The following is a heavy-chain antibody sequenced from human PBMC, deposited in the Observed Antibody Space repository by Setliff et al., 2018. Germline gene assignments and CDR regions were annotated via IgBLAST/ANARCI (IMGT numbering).Heavy chain of an antibody. J-gene: IGHJ2*01. V-gene: IGHV4-34*01. D-gene: IGHD4-17*01. CDR3: ARGTKTMVINYWYFDV. CDR2: IHHSGST. Sequence: SETLSLTCAVYGGSFRDYWWSWIRQLPGKGLEWIAEIHHSGSTNFHPSLKSRVAISVDPSKNQFYLNLRSVTAADTAVYFCARGTKTMVINYWYFDVWGRGTPVTVSS. CDR1: GGSFRDYW.